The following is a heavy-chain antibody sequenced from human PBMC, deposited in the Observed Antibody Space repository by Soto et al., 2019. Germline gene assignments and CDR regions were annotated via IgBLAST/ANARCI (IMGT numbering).Heavy chain of an antibody. V-gene: IGHV1-69*13. CDR1: GGTFSSYA. CDR2: IIPIFGTA. Sequence: SVKVSCKASGGTFSSYAIDWVRQAPGQGLEWMGGIIPIFGTANCAQKFQGRVTITADESTSTAYMELRSLRSEDTAVYYCARGVHYDSSGFYYFFWGQGTLVTVSS. CDR3: ARGVHYDSSGFYYFF. D-gene: IGHD3-22*01. J-gene: IGHJ4*02.